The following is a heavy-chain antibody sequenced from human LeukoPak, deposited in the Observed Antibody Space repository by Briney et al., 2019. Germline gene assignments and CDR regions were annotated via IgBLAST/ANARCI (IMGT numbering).Heavy chain of an antibody. CDR1: GFTFSNYA. CDR2: VSFDGSKK. Sequence: GGSLRLSCAASGFTFSNYAIHWVRQAPGKGLDWVAVVSFDGSKKYYADSVKGRFTISRDNSKNTLYLQMNALRPDDTAVYYCTRAKRGPFDYWGQGTLVTVSS. J-gene: IGHJ4*01. V-gene: IGHV3-30-3*01. CDR3: TRAKRGPFDY.